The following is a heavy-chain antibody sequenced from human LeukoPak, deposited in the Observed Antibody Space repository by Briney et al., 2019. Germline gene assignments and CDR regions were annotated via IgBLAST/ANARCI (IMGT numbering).Heavy chain of an antibody. CDR1: GFTFSSYA. Sequence: QPGGSLRLSCAASGFTFSSYAMSWVRQAPGKGLEWVSAISGSGGSTYYADSVKGRFTISRDNSKNTLYLQTNSLRAEDTAVSYCAKVASPDIVLVVADLLYFDYWGQGTLVTVSS. V-gene: IGHV3-23*01. CDR2: ISGSGGST. CDR3: AKVASPDIVLVVADLLYFDY. D-gene: IGHD2-15*01. J-gene: IGHJ4*02.